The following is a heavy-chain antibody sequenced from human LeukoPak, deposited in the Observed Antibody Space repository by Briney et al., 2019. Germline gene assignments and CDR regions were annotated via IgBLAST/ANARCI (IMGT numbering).Heavy chain of an antibody. CDR2: INPSGGST. J-gene: IGHJ4*02. Sequence: SVKVSCKASGYTFTSYYMHWVRQAPGQGLEWMGIINPSGGSTSYAQKFQGRVTMTRDTSTSTVYMELSRLRSDDTAVYYCARDAEEALRFFDYWGQGTLVTVSS. CDR1: GYTFTSYY. V-gene: IGHV1-46*01. CDR3: ARDAEEALRFFDY.